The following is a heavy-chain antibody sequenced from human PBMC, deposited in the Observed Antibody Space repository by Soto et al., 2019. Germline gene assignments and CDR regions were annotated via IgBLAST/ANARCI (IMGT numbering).Heavy chain of an antibody. CDR2: IYPTGST. CDR3: ATGRSEVVPGAMDT. J-gene: IGHJ5*02. Sequence: QVQLQESGPGLVKPSETLSLSCTVSGGSFISHSCNWVREPAGKGLEWIGRIYPTGSTTYNPSLKSRLTMSVDTSKNQFSLRLTSMTAADTAVYYCATGRSEVVPGAMDTWGQGTLVTVSS. CDR1: GGSFISHS. D-gene: IGHD2-2*01. V-gene: IGHV4-4*07.